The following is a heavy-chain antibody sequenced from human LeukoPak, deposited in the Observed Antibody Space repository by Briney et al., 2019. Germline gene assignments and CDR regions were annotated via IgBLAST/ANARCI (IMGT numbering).Heavy chain of an antibody. Sequence: GGSLRLSCVASRFTFSSYPMHWVRQAPGKGLVWLAVISYDGSEKHYADPAKGRFTISRDNSKNTVYLQMNSLRDEDTAVYYCAREGSSGYYPYWGQGILVTVSS. CDR2: ISYDGSEK. CDR1: RFTFSSYP. D-gene: IGHD3-22*01. CDR3: AREGSSGYYPY. J-gene: IGHJ4*02. V-gene: IGHV3-30-3*01.